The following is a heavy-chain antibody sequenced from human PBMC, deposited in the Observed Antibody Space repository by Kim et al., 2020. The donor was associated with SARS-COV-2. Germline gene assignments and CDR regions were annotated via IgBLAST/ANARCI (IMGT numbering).Heavy chain of an antibody. V-gene: IGHV4-4*07. CDR3: ARDYDSSGYYYGWFDP. J-gene: IGHJ5*02. CDR2: IYTSGST. CDR1: GGSISSYY. Sequence: SETLSLTCTVSGGSISSYYWSWIRQPAGKGLEWIGRIYTSGSTNYNPSLKSRVTMSVDTSKNQFSLKLSSVTAADTAVYYCARDYDSSGYYYGWFDPWGQGTLVTVSS. D-gene: IGHD3-22*01.